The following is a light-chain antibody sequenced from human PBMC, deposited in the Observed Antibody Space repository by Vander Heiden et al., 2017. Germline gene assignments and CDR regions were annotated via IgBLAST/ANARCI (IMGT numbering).Light chain of an antibody. J-gene: IGKJ1*01. Sequence: DIVLTQSPDSLAVSLGERGTINCKSSQSVLSSFNSKNHLAWFRQKPRQPPELLIYWASTRESGVPDRFSGSGSGTDFTLTISNMQAEDVAVYYCEQHSTKTFGQGTKVEIK. CDR1: QSVLSSFNSKNH. CDR2: WAS. CDR3: EQHSTKT. V-gene: IGKV4-1*01.